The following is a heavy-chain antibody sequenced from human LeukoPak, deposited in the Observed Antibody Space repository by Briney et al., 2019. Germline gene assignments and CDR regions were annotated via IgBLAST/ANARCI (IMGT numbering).Heavy chain of an antibody. CDR3: GTEVGASSPFDH. CDR2: IIPILGIA. Sequence: SVKVSCKASGGTFSSYAISWVRQAPGQGLEWMGRIIPILGIANYAQKFQGRVTITADKSTSTAYMELSSLRSEDTAVYYCGTEVGASSPFDHWGQGTLVTVSS. V-gene: IGHV1-69*04. CDR1: GGTFSSYA. J-gene: IGHJ4*02. D-gene: IGHD1-26*01.